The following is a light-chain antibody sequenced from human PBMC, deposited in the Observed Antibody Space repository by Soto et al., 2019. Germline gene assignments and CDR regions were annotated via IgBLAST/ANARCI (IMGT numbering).Light chain of an antibody. J-gene: IGKJ4*01. CDR2: DAS. CDR3: QQYDNLQLT. V-gene: IGKV1-33*01. Sequence: IWMTQSPSSLSASIGDRVTITCQASQDISNSLSWYQQKPGKAPKVLIYDASNLETGVPSRFSYSGWCEDFTFGVGSLQPDDIPTDYCQQYDNLQLTLGGGTKVDIK. CDR1: QDISNS.